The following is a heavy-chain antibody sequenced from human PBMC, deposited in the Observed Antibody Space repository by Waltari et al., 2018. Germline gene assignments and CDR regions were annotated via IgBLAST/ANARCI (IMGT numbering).Heavy chain of an antibody. Sequence: EVQLVESGGGLVKPGGSLRLSCAASGFTFSSYSMNWVRQAPWKGLECVSSISSSSSYIYYADSVKGRFTISRDNAKNSLYLQMNSLRAEDTAVYYCASRGAGYGDSLDWGQGTLVTVSS. D-gene: IGHD4-17*01. CDR2: ISSSSSYI. CDR3: ASRGAGYGDSLD. CDR1: GFTFSSYS. J-gene: IGHJ4*02. V-gene: IGHV3-21*01.